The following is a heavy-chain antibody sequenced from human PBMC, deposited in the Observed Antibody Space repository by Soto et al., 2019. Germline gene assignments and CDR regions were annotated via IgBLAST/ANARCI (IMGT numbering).Heavy chain of an antibody. CDR2: ITSRSDTI. CDR3: ARSSGHYRPFDS. V-gene: IGHV3-48*03. Sequence: LRLSCAASGFTFSSYEMNWVRQAPGKGLEWVSHITSRSDTIYYADAVKGRFTISRDNAESSLFLQMNSLRAEDTAVYYCARSSGHYRPFDSWGQGTLVTVSS. J-gene: IGHJ4*02. D-gene: IGHD3-22*01. CDR1: GFTFSSYE.